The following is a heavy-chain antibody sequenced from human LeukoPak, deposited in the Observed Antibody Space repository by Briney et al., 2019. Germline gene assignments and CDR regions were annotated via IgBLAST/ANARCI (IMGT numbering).Heavy chain of an antibody. CDR1: GFTFSSYA. CDR3: TRGTPGWPFDY. Sequence: PGGSLRLSCAASGFTFSSYAMSWVRQAPGKGLEWVSAISGSGGSTYYADSVKGRFIISRDNARNSLYLQMNSLRAEDTAIYYCTRGTPGWPFDYWGQGALVTVSS. V-gene: IGHV3-23*01. J-gene: IGHJ4*02. CDR2: ISGSGGST. D-gene: IGHD6-19*01.